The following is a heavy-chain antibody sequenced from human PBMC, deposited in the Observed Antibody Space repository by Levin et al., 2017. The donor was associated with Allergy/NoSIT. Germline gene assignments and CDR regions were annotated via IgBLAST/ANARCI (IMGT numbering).Heavy chain of an antibody. J-gene: IGHJ4*02. CDR2: IYYRGST. CDR1: GGSISSSSYY. Sequence: TSETLSLTCTVSGGSISSSSYYWGWIRQSPGKGLEWIGRIYYRGSTHYNPSLKSRVTISVDTSKNQFSLKLTSVTAADTAVYYCARLVDSGAYYSSFDYWGQGTLVTVSS. D-gene: IGHD3-22*01. V-gene: IGHV4-39*01. CDR3: ARLVDSGAYYSSFDY.